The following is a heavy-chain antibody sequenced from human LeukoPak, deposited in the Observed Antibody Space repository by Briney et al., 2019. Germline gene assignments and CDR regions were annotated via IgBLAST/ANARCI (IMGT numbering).Heavy chain of an antibody. CDR1: RGSLSTYF. CDR3: AGSALDTSGSNYNPQPFDY. Sequence: SGTLSLTCTVSRGSLSTYFWGWIRQPPGKGMEWIGYVYNNGRTNYNPSLKSRVTISVDTSKNQFSLKLTSVTAADTAVYYCAGSALDTSGSNYNPQPFDYWGQGTLVTVSS. V-gene: IGHV4-59*01. J-gene: IGHJ4*02. D-gene: IGHD3-10*01. CDR2: VYNNGRT.